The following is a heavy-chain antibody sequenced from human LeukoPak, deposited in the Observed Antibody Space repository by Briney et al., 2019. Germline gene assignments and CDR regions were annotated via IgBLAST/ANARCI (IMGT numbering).Heavy chain of an antibody. CDR3: ATLARLAGAGTSPRPY. D-gene: IGHD6-13*01. J-gene: IGHJ4*02. CDR1: GGSFSGYY. Sequence: SETLSLTCAVYGGSFSGYYWSWIRQPPGKGLEWIGEIKPSGTPNYNPSLKSRVIISEDTSKNQFSLKLSSVTAADTAVYYCATLARLAGAGTSPRPYWGQGTLVTVSS. V-gene: IGHV4-34*01. CDR2: IKPSGTP.